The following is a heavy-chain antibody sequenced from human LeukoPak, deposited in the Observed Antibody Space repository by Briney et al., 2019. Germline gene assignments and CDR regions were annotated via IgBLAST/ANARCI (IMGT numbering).Heavy chain of an antibody. J-gene: IGHJ6*02. V-gene: IGHV4-61*01. CDR2: IYNSGGT. Sequence: SETLSLTCTVSGDAVFSGTYSWSWIRQPPGKGLEWIGCIYNSGGTNYNPPLKSRVTISVDTSKNQFSLKLSSVTAADTAVYYRARSLYLGSSSWYGDYYYGMDVWGQGTTVTVSS. D-gene: IGHD6-13*01. CDR3: ARSLYLGSSSWYGDYYYGMDV. CDR1: GDAVFSGTYS.